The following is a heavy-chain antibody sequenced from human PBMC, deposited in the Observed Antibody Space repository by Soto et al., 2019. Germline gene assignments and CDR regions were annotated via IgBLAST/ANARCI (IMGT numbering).Heavy chain of an antibody. CDR3: ARNRADFGGVIVGVVSYGMDV. D-gene: IGHD3-16*02. Sequence: ETLSLTCTVSGDSISSYYWRWIRHPPGKGLEWIGYIYYSGSPNYSLSLKSRVTISVDTSKNQSSLKLSSVTAADTVVYSGARNRADFGGVIVGVVSYGMDVWGQGTKVTVS. CDR2: IYYSGSP. V-gene: IGHV4-59*01. CDR1: GDSISSYY. J-gene: IGHJ6*02.